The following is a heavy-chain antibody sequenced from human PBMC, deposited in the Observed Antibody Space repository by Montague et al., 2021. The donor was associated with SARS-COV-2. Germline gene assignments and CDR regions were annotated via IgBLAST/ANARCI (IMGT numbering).Heavy chain of an antibody. Sequence: SETLSLTCSVSGGSISSYYWSWIRQPPGRGPQWIGYISYSGSTKYNPSLKSRVTISVDTSKKHFTLRLSSVTAADTAVYYCANVRRSQLLFGTLYYGMDVWGQGTTVTVSS. V-gene: IGHV4-59*01. CDR1: GGSISSYY. D-gene: IGHD2-2*01. CDR2: ISYSGST. CDR3: ANVRRSQLLFGTLYYGMDV. J-gene: IGHJ6*02.